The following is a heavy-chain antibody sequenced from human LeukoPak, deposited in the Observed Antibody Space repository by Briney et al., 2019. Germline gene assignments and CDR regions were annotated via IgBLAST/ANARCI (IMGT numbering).Heavy chain of an antibody. CDR2: IKEDRSAT. CDR3: ARDSPGYLAYDS. D-gene: IGHD1-1*01. V-gene: IGHV3-7*04. Sequence: PGGSLRLSCAASGFTFSTYWMTWVRQAPGKGPEGVANIKEDRSATYYVDSVKGRFTISRDNAKKSLYLQMNSLRAEDTAVYYCARDSPGYLAYDSWGQGTLVTVSS. J-gene: IGHJ4*02. CDR1: GFTFSTYW.